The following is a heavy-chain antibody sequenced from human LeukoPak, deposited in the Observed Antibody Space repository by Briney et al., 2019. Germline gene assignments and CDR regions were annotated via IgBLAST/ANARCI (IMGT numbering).Heavy chain of an antibody. CDR1: GFTFSSYA. V-gene: IGHV3-23*01. D-gene: IGHD5-18*01. Sequence: PGGSLRLSCVAPGFTFSSYAMSWVRQAPGKGLEWVSAISGSGGSTYYADSVKGRFTISRDNSKNTLYLQMNSLRAEDTAVYYCAKDHTPIGYSYGYDTFDYWGQGTLVTVSS. CDR3: AKDHTPIGYSYGYDTFDY. J-gene: IGHJ4*02. CDR2: ISGSGGST.